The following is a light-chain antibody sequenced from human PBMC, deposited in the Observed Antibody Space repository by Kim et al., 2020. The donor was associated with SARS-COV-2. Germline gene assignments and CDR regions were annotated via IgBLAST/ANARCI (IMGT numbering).Light chain of an antibody. Sequence: ACIEDRDTFTCGASQEIRNDLGWYQQNPGRAPKRLIYGTSSLQGGVPSRFSGSGSGTEFTLTISSLQPEDFATYFCLQHNTYPITFGQGTRLEIK. CDR1: QEIRND. CDR3: LQHNTYPIT. J-gene: IGKJ5*01. CDR2: GTS. V-gene: IGKV1-17*01.